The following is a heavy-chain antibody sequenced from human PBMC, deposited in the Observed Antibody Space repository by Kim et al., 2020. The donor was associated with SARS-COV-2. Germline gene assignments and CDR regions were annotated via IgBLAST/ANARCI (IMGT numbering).Heavy chain of an antibody. Sequence: VKGRFTISRDNSKNTLYLQMNSLRAEDTAVYYCAKDKRSGYTYGNWFDPWGQGTLVTVSS. D-gene: IGHD5-18*01. J-gene: IGHJ5*02. CDR3: AKDKRSGYTYGNWFDP. V-gene: IGHV3-23*01.